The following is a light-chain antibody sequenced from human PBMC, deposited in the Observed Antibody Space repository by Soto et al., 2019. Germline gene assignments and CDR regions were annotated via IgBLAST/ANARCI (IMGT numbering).Light chain of an antibody. CDR1: QSISSY. J-gene: IGKJ1*01. V-gene: IGKV1-39*01. CDR2: TTS. Sequence: DIQMTQSPSSLSASLGDRVTITCRASQSISSYLTWYQQKPGKAPKLLIYTTSSLQSGVPSRFSGSGSGTDFTLTISCLPFDDFATYYCQHYNSHPTCTFGQGTKVDIK. CDR3: QHYNSHPTCT.